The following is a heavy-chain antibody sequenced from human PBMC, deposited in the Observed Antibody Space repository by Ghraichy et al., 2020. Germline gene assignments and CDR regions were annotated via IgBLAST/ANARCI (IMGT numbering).Heavy chain of an antibody. J-gene: IGHJ5*02. D-gene: IGHD1-26*01. V-gene: IGHV4-39*01. CDR3: ARHPHTQWELRDWAIRWFDP. CDR2: IYYSGST. Sequence: SETLSLTCTVSGGSISSSCYYWVWIRQPPGKGLEWIGSIYYSGSTYYNPSLKSRVTISVDTSKNQFSLKLSSVTAADAAVYYCARHPHTQWELRDWAIRWFDPWGQGTLVTVSS. CDR1: GGSISSSCYY.